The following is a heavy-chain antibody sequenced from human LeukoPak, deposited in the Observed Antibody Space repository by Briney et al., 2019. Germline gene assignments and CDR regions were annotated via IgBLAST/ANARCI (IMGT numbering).Heavy chain of an antibody. Sequence: GGSLRLSCAASGFTFSSYSMNWVRQAPGKGLEWVSSISSSSSYIYYADSVKGRFTISRDNAKNSLYLQMNSLRAEDTALYYCARGGGYCSSTSCYGFDYWGQGTLVTVSS. V-gene: IGHV3-21*04. CDR3: ARGGGYCSSTSCYGFDY. J-gene: IGHJ4*02. CDR1: GFTFSSYS. CDR2: ISSSSSYI. D-gene: IGHD2-2*01.